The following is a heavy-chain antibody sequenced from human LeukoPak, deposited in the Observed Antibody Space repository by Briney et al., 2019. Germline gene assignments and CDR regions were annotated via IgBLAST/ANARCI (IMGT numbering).Heavy chain of an antibody. Sequence: GTSLRLSCAASGFTLSSCGMHWVRQAPGKGLEWVAVITYDGITTYFDDSVKGRFTISRDTSKSMLYLQMNSLRPEDTTVYYCVKEQSSGNYRTADFWGQGTLVTVSS. V-gene: IGHV3-30*18. CDR2: ITYDGITT. J-gene: IGHJ4*02. CDR3: VKEQSSGNYRTADF. CDR1: GFTLSSCG. D-gene: IGHD3-10*01.